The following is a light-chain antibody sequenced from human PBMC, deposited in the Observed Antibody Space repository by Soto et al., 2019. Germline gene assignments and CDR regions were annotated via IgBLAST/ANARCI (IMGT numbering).Light chain of an antibody. CDR3: SSYTSSSTYSV. Sequence: QSALTQPASVSGSPGQSITISCTGTSSDFGGYNYVSWYQQHPGKAPKLMILDVSSRPSGVSNRFSGSKSGNTASLTISGPQAEDEAHYFCSSYTSSSTYSVFGGGTKLTVL. CDR1: SSDFGGYNY. CDR2: DVS. J-gene: IGLJ3*02. V-gene: IGLV2-14*01.